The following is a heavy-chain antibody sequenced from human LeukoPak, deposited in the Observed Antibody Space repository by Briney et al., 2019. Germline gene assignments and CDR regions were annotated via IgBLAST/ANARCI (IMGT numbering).Heavy chain of an antibody. CDR2: ISAYNGNT. D-gene: IGHD2-2*01. CDR3: ARDRTDIVVVPAASQAGSYYGMDV. Sequence: ASVKVPCKASGYTFTSYGISWVRQAPGQGLEWMGWISAYNGNTNYAQKLQGRVTMTTDTSTSTAYMELRSLRSDDTAVYYCARDRTDIVVVPAASQAGSYYGMDVWGKGTTVTVSS. J-gene: IGHJ6*04. V-gene: IGHV1-18*04. CDR1: GYTFTSYG.